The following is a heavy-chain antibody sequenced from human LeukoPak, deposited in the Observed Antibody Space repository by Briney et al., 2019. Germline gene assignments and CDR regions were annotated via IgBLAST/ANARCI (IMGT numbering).Heavy chain of an antibody. CDR1: GFTFSSYA. Sequence: SGGSLRLSCAASGFTFSSYAMSWVRQAPGTGLEWVSGISGSAGSTYYADSVKGRFTISRDNSKNTLFLQMNSLRAEDTAVYYCAKERGAGHIAAAVVDYFDFWGQGTLVTVSS. J-gene: IGHJ4*02. CDR3: AKERGAGHIAAAVVDYFDF. CDR2: ISGSAGST. V-gene: IGHV3-23*01. D-gene: IGHD6-13*01.